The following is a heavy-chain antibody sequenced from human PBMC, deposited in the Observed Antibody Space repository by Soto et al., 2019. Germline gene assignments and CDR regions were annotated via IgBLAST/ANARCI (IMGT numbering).Heavy chain of an antibody. D-gene: IGHD3-22*01. CDR3: AGLYPYESSGYHLDY. J-gene: IGHJ4*02. V-gene: IGHV4-59*01. CDR1: GGSISRYY. CDR2: IYYSGST. Sequence: PSETLSLTCTVSGGSISRYYWSWIRQPPGKGLEWIGYIYYSGSTTYNPSLKSRLTMSVDTSKNQLFLELSSVTAADTAVYYCAGLYPYESSGYHLDYWSQGTLVTVSS.